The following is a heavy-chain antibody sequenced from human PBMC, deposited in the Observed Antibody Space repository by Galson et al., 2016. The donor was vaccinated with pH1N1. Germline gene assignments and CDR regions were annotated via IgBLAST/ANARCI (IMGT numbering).Heavy chain of an antibody. V-gene: IGHV1-46*01. CDR2: IDPSNGGT. CDR1: GYIFTRDY. D-gene: IGHD2-15*01. CDR3: ARDLGYCSGGSCPGVFDL. J-gene: IGHJ4*02. Sequence: SVKVSCKASGYIFTRDYFHWVRQAPGQGLEWMGVIDPSNGGTTFAQKFQGLVTMTRDTSTSTAYMELTDLTSDDTAVYYCARDLGYCSGGSCPGVFDLWGQGTLVTVSS.